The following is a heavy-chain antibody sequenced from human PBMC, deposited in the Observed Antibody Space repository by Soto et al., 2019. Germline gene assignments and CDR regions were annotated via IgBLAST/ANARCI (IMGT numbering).Heavy chain of an antibody. J-gene: IGHJ4*02. V-gene: IGHV5-51*01. Sequence: GESLKISCMGSGYTFTTYWIGWVRQMPGKGLEWKGVIYPGASDTIYSPSFQGQVTLSADKSISTAYLQWRSLQASDTAMYYCVIRPGCSTTTCYRELDYWGQGTLVTVSS. D-gene: IGHD2-2*01. CDR1: GYTFTTYW. CDR2: IYPGASDT. CDR3: VIRPGCSTTTCYRELDY.